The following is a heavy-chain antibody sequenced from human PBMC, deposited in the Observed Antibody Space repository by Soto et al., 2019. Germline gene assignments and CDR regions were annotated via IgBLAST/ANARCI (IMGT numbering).Heavy chain of an antibody. CDR3: VRDPPTSLANYKGMDV. Sequence: QAQLVESGGGLVKPGGSLRLSCVASGFSFSDDYMSWIRQAPGKGLEWISYISSGGGYSHYADSVKGRFTISRDNDNNSVYLEMSSPSAEDTAVYYCVRDPPTSLANYKGMDVWGQGTTVTVSS. J-gene: IGHJ6*02. D-gene: IGHD1-7*01. CDR1: GFSFSDDY. CDR2: ISSGGGYS. V-gene: IGHV3-11*06.